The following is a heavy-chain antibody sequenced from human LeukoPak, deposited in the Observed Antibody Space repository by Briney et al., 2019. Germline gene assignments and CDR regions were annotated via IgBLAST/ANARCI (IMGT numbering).Heavy chain of an antibody. CDR3: ARGRSGDFDY. CDR2: IDWNGGRI. Sequence: PRGSPRHSCAASGFTLDEYGMSWVRPVPGKGLVWVSGIDWNGGRIGYADSVKGRFTISRDNAKNSLYLQMISLRAEDTALYYCARGRSGDFDYWGQGTLVTVSS. CDR1: GFTLDEYG. D-gene: IGHD3-3*01. J-gene: IGHJ4*02. V-gene: IGHV3-20*04.